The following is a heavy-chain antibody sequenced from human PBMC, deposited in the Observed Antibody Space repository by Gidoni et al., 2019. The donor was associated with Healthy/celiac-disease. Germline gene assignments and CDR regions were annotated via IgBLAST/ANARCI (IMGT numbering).Heavy chain of an antibody. V-gene: IGHV4-61*02. J-gene: IGHJ4*02. CDR3: AREGRYCSGGSCYSPVDY. D-gene: IGHD2-15*01. CDR1: GGPISSGSYS. CDR2: IYTSGST. Sequence: QVQLQESGPGLVKPSQTLSLTCTVSGGPISSGSYSWSWIRQPAGTGLEWIGRIYTSGSTNYNPSLKSRVTISVDTSKNQFSLKLSSVTAADTAVYYCAREGRYCSGGSCYSPVDYWGQGTLVTVSS.